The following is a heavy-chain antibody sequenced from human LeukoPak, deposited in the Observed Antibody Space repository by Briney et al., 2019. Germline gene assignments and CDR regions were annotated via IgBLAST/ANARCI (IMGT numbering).Heavy chain of an antibody. Sequence: SETLSLTCTVSGGSINFYYWSWIRQPAGKGLEWIGRIYSTGSTNYSPSLKSRVTISVDTSKNQFSLKLSSVTAADTAVYYCARVSSGVYFDYWGQGTLVTVSS. V-gene: IGHV4-4*07. J-gene: IGHJ4*02. CDR1: GGSINFYY. CDR3: ARVSSGVYFDY. CDR2: IYSTGST. D-gene: IGHD2-15*01.